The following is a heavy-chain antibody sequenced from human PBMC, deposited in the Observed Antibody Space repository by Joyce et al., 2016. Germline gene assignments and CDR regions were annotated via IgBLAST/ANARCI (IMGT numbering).Heavy chain of an antibody. D-gene: IGHD3-22*01. CDR2: RSSDSTYI. V-gene: IGHV3-21*02. CDR1: GVTFSTSS. J-gene: IGHJ6*02. CDR3: ARGGIVYDYSMDL. Sequence: EVQLVESGGGLVKPGGSLRISCAASGVTFSTSSVSWFLRAPGKGLGWVSARSSDSTYIFYADSVKGRFTVSRDNAKNSLYLQMNSLRAEDTAVFFCARGGIVYDYSMDLWGQGTTVTVSS.